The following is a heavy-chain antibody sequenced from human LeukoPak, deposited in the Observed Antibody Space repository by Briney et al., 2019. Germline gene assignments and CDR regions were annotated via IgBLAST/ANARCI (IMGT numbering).Heavy chain of an antibody. J-gene: IGHJ6*03. Sequence: PGGSLRLSCGPSGFTQSIYSKKWPRHARGKAGEWVSYISCSSGNIYYADSVKGRFTISRDNAKNSLYLQMNSLRAEDAAVYYCARRSEFGVLYYMDVWGKGTTVTVSS. D-gene: IGHD3-16*01. CDR1: GFTQSIYS. CDR3: ARRSEFGVLYYMDV. V-gene: IGHV3-48*01. CDR2: ISCSSGNI.